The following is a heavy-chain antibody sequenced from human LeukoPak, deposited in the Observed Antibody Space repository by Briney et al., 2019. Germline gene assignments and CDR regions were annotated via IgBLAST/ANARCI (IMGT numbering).Heavy chain of an antibody. CDR1: GYRFNNYA. J-gene: IGHJ4*02. CDR2: INNNGDST. CDR3: ARDYQTGFTGPGGDF. Sequence: GGSLRLSCAASGYRFNNYAIHWFRQAPGKGLEYVSGINNNGDSTYYANSVRGRFTISRDNSKNTLFLQMGSLTSEDTAVYYCARDYQTGFTGPGGDFWGQGTLVTVSS. D-gene: IGHD3-9*01. V-gene: IGHV3-64*01.